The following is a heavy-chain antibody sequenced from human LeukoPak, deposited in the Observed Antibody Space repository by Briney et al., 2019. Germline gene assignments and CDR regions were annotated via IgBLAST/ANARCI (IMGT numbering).Heavy chain of an antibody. CDR3: ARGSLPAAMEPDLTY. CDR2: INPKSGGT. J-gene: IGHJ4*02. Sequence: ASVKVSCKASGCTFTGYYMHWVRQAPGQGLEWMGWINPKSGGTNYAQKFQGWVTMTRDTSISTAYMELSRLRSDDPAVYYCARGSLPAAMEPDLTYWGQGTLVTVSS. CDR1: GCTFTGYY. D-gene: IGHD2-2*01. V-gene: IGHV1-2*04.